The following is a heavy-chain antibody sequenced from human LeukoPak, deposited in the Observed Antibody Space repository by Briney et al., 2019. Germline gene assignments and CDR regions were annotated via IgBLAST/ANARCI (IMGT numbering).Heavy chain of an antibody. CDR2: ISSGGYTA. Sequence: GGSLRLSCAASGFTFSDYEMNWVRQAPGKGLEWLSYISSGGYTADYADFVKGRFTISRDNAKNSVYLQMHSLRAEDTGLYYCARSKRDIVATIGYWGQGTLVAVSS. CDR3: ARSKRDIVATIGY. D-gene: IGHD5-12*01. J-gene: IGHJ4*02. CDR1: GFTFSDYE. V-gene: IGHV3-48*03.